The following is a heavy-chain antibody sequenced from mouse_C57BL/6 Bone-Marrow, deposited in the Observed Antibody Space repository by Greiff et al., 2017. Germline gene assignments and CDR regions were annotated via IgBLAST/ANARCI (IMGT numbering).Heavy chain of an antibody. V-gene: IGHV1-59*01. CDR3: ARSCGTDY. Sequence: QVQLKQPGAELVRPGTSVKLSCKASGYTFTSYWMHWVQQRPGQGLEWIGVIDPSDSYTNYNQKFKGKATLTVDTSSSTAYMQRSSLTSEDSAVYYSARSCGTDYWGEGTTLTVSS. CDR2: IDPSDSYT. J-gene: IGHJ2*01. CDR1: GYTFTSYW. D-gene: IGHD1-1*02.